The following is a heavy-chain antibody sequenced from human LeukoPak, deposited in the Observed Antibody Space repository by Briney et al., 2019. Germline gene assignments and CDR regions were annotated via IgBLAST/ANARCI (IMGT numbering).Heavy chain of an antibody. CDR1: GFTFSSYG. D-gene: IGHD6-13*01. CDR3: ARGPARQLVLGY. V-gene: IGHV3-30*03. Sequence: GRSLRLSCAASGFTFSSYGMHWVRQAPGKGLEWVAVVSYDGTNKYYADSVKGRFTISRDNSKNTLYLQMNSLRAEDTAVYYCARGPARQLVLGYWGQGTLVTVSS. CDR2: VSYDGTNK. J-gene: IGHJ4*02.